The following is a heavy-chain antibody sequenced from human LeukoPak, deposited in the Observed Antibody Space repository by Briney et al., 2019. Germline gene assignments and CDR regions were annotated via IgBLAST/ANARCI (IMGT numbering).Heavy chain of an antibody. Sequence: GGSLRLSCAASGFAFSSYAMSWVRQAPGKGLEWVSAISGNGDITYYTDSVKGRFTISRDNSKNTLYLQMNSLRAEDTAVDYCAKVTGGDMITYGGLDYWGQGTLVTVSS. V-gene: IGHV3-23*01. CDR2: ISGNGDIT. CDR1: GFAFSSYA. J-gene: IGHJ4*02. CDR3: AKVTGGDMITYGGLDY. D-gene: IGHD3-16*01.